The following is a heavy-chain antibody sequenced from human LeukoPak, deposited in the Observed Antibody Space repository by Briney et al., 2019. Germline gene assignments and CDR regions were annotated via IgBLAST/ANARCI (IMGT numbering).Heavy chain of an antibody. D-gene: IGHD3-22*01. V-gene: IGHV4-39*07. CDR1: GGSISRSSYY. CDR2: IYYSGNT. CDR3: ASTSPKYYYESSGYSSLFDN. Sequence: PSETLSLTCAVSGGSISRSSYYWAWIRQPPGKGLEWIGTIYYSGNTYYNPSLKSRLTISVDTSKNQFSLKLGSVTAADTALYYCASTSPKYYYESSGYSSLFDNWGQGTLVTVSS. J-gene: IGHJ4*02.